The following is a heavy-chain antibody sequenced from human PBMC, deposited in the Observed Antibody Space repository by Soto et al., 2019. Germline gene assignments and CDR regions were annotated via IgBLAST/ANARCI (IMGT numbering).Heavy chain of an antibody. D-gene: IGHD3-3*01. Sequence: ASSVKVSCKASGGTFSSYAISWVRQAPGQGLEWMGGIIPIFGTANYAQKFQGRVTITADESTSTAYMELSSLRSEDTAVYYCARGVFGVASYCYYGMDVWGQGTTVTVSS. J-gene: IGHJ6*02. CDR3: ARGVFGVASYCYYGMDV. CDR1: GGTFSSYA. V-gene: IGHV1-69*13. CDR2: IIPIFGTA.